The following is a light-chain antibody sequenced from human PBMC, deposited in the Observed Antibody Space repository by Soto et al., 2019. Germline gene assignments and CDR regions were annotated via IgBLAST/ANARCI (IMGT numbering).Light chain of an antibody. J-gene: IGLJ1*01. Sequence: QSVLTQPPSASGTPGQRVTISCSGSSSNIGSNYVYWYQQLPGTAPKLLIYRHNQRPSGVPDRFSGSKSGTSASLAISGLRSEDEADYYCAVWDDSLSAYVFGTGTKVTVL. CDR1: SSNIGSNY. V-gene: IGLV1-47*01. CDR3: AVWDDSLSAYV. CDR2: RHN.